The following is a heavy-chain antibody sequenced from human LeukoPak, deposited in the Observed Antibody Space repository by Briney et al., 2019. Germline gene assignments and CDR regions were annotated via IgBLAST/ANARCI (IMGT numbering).Heavy chain of an antibody. CDR2: IYYSGST. V-gene: IGHV4-59*01. J-gene: IGHJ6*02. CDR3: ARDLAWKSDGMDV. Sequence: KPSETLSLTCTVSGVSISSYYWSWIRQPPGKGLEWIGYIYYSGSTNYNPSLKSRVTISVDTSKNQFSLKLSSVTAADTAVYYCARDLAWKSDGMDVWGQGTTVTVSS. D-gene: IGHD1-1*01. CDR1: GVSISSYY.